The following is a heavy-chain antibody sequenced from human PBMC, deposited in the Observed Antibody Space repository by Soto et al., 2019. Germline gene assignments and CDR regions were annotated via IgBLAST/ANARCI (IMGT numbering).Heavy chain of an antibody. V-gene: IGHV4-59*01. CDR2: IHNSGST. J-gene: IGHJ4*01. Sequence: SETLSLTCTVSGGSITSYYWSWIRQPPGKGLEWIGYIHNSGSTSYNPSLQSRVTISADVSKNQYSPELRSVTAADTAVYYCARRWSGTDYWGHGTLVTVSS. CDR3: ARRWSGTDY. CDR1: GGSITSYY. D-gene: IGHD3-10*01.